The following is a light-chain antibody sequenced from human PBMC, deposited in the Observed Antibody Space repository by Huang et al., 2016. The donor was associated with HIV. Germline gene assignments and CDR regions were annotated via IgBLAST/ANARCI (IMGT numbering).Light chain of an antibody. Sequence: AIQLTQSPSSLSASVGDRVTITCRASRGISSGLAWYQQKPGKAPKLLIFDASSLESGVPSRFSGSGSGTDVTLTISSLQPEDFATYYCQQFNNYLTFGQGTRLEIQ. CDR2: DAS. V-gene: IGKV1D-13*01. CDR3: QQFNNYLT. CDR1: RGISSG. J-gene: IGKJ5*01.